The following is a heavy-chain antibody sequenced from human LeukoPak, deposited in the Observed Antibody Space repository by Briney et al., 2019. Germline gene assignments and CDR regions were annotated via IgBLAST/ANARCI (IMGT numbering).Heavy chain of an antibody. CDR3: TRVGIAAANRYYYMDV. J-gene: IGHJ6*03. CDR1: GDSITSGNYY. D-gene: IGHD6-13*01. Sequence: SETLSLTCTVSGDSITSGNYYWGWIRQPPGKGLEWFGSIYYRGSTYYSPSLKRRLTISLHTTKSQLTLKFRSVTAAATVMYYCTRVGIAAANRYYYMDVWGEGTTVTVSS. CDR2: IYYRGST. V-gene: IGHV4-39*06.